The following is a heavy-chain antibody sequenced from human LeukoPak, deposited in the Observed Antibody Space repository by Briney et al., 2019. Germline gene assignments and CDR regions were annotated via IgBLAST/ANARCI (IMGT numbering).Heavy chain of an antibody. CDR2: ISYDGTNK. CDR1: GFTFSNYG. V-gene: IGHV3-30*18. J-gene: IGHJ4*02. D-gene: IGHD5-18*01. Sequence: GRSLRLSCAASGFTFSNYGMHWVRQAPGKGLEGVAVISYDGTNKYYADSVKGRFTISRDNSKNTLYLQMNSLRAEDTAVYYCAKDRAMGSYFDYWGQGTLVTVSS. CDR3: AKDRAMGSYFDY.